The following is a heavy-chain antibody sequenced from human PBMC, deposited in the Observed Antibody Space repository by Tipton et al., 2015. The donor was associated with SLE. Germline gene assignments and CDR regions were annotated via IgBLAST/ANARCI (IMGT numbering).Heavy chain of an antibody. D-gene: IGHD2-2*01. CDR2: IKQDGSEK. CDR1: GFTFSSYW. J-gene: IGHJ2*01. V-gene: IGHV3-7*05. CDR3: ARERGSRHFDL. Sequence: GSLRLSCAASGFTFSSYWMSWVRQAPGKGLEWVANIKQDGSEKYYVDSVKGRFTISRDNAKNSLYLQMNSLRADDTAVYYCARERGSRHFDLWGRGTLVTVSS.